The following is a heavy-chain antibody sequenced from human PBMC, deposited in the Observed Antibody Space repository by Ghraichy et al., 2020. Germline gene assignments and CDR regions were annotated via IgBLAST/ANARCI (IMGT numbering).Heavy chain of an antibody. CDR3: ARAGGLGFGELSTRPPFDY. V-gene: IGHV4-34*01. J-gene: IGHJ4*02. CDR2: INHSGST. Sequence: SETLSLTCAVSGGSFSGYYWSWIRQPPGKGLEWIGEINHSGSTNYNPSLKSRVTISVDTSKNQFPLKLSSVTAADTAVYYCARAGGLGFGELSTRPPFDYRGQGTLVTVSS. D-gene: IGHD3-10*01. CDR1: GGSFSGYY.